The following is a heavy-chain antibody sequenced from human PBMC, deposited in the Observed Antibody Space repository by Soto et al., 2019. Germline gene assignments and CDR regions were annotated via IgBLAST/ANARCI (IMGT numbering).Heavy chain of an antibody. V-gene: IGHV1-18*01. CDR1: GYTFTSYG. CDR3: ARFYDSSGYYYEGDWYFDL. CDR2: ISAYNGNT. J-gene: IGHJ2*01. Sequence: QVQLVQSGAEVKKPGASVKVSCKASGYTFTSYGISWVRQAPGQGLEWMGWISAYNGNTNYAQKLQGRVTMTTDTSTSTAYMGLRSLRSDDTAVYYCARFYDSSGYYYEGDWYFDLWGRGTLVTDSS. D-gene: IGHD3-22*01.